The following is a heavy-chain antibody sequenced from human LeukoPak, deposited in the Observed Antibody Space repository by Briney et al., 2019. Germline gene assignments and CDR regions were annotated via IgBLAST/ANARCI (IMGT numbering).Heavy chain of an antibody. J-gene: IGHJ4*02. Sequence: SVKVSCKASGFTFTSSAMQWVRQARGQRLEWIGWIVVGSGNTNYAQKFQERVTITRDMSTSTAYMELSSRRSEDTAVYYCAVGRDTATEFDYWGQGTLVTVSS. CDR3: AVGRDTATEFDY. D-gene: IGHD5-18*01. CDR2: IVVGSGNT. CDR1: GFTFTSSA. V-gene: IGHV1-58*02.